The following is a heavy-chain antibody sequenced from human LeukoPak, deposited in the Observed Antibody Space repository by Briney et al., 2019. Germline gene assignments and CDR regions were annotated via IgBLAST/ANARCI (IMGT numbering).Heavy chain of an antibody. CDR2: IYYSGST. Sequence: ASETLSLTCTVSGGSISSSSYYWGWIRQPPGKGLEWIGSIYYSGSTYYNPSLKSRVTISVDTSKNQFSLKLSSVTAADTAVYYCARHIEHPVVYYDFWSGYYGPGHNWFDPWGQGTLVTVSS. CDR3: ARHIEHPVVYYDFWSGYYGPGHNWFDP. V-gene: IGHV4-39*01. CDR1: GGSISSSSYY. J-gene: IGHJ5*02. D-gene: IGHD3-3*01.